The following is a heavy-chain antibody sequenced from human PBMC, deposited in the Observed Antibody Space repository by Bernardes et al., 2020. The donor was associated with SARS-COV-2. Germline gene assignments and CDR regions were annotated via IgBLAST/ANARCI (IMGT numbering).Heavy chain of an antibody. CDR1: GFTFNTYA. CDR2: FSARSGNT. J-gene: IGHJ4*02. V-gene: IGHV3-23*01. Sequence: GGSLRLSCAASGFTFNTYAMSCVRQAPGKGLEWVSTFSARSGNTYHADSVKGRFTISRDSSKNTLYRQMNSLRAEDTGVYYCAKRYCTSTSCHYYFAHWGRGTLVTVS. CDR3: AKRYCTSTSCHYYFAH. D-gene: IGHD2-2*01.